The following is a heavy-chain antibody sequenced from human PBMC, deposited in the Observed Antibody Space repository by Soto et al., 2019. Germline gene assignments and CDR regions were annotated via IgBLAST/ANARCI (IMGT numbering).Heavy chain of an antibody. J-gene: IGHJ5*02. CDR2: INPSDGRT. CDR3: ATRITTYWFDP. CDR1: GYTFTSYY. V-gene: IGHV1-46*01. D-gene: IGHD4-17*01. Sequence: GASVKVSCKASGYTFTSYYMHWVRQAPGQGLEWMGRINPSDGRTIYAQKFQGRVTMTEDTSTDTAYMELSSLRSEDTAVYYCATRITTYWFDPWGQGTLVTVSS.